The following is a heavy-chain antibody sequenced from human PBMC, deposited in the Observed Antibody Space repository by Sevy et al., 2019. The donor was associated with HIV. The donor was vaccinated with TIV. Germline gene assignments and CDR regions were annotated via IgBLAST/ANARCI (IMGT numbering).Heavy chain of an antibody. Sequence: GGSLRLSCTASGFTFSDAWMSWVRQAPGKGLEWVGRFEPKTDGETTDYAAPVKGRFTISRDVSKTTLYLQMNSLKTEDTAAYFCTTTVTTPWAFDYWGQGTLVTVSS. D-gene: IGHD4-17*01. V-gene: IGHV3-15*04. J-gene: IGHJ4*02. CDR3: TTTVTTPWAFDY. CDR2: FEPKTDGETT. CDR1: GFTFSDAW.